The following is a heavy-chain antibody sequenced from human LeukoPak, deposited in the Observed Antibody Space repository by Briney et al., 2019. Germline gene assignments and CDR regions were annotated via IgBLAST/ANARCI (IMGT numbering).Heavy chain of an antibody. CDR3: ARMSVVGGYSYGYDY. J-gene: IGHJ4*02. D-gene: IGHD5-18*01. CDR1: GYTFTSYG. CDR2: ISAYNGNT. V-gene: IGHV1-18*01. Sequence: ASVKVSCKASGYTFTSYGISWVRQAPGQGLEWMGWISAYNGNTNYAQKLQGRVTMTTDTSTSTAYMELRSLRSDDTAVYYCARMSVVGGYSYGYDYWGQGTLVTVSS.